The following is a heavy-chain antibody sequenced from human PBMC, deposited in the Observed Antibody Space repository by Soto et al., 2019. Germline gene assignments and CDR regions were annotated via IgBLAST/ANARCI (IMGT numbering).Heavy chain of an antibody. D-gene: IGHD6-19*01. CDR3: ARGRGIAVAGTKGPFDY. CDR2: INHSGST. V-gene: IGHV4-34*01. J-gene: IGHJ4*02. Sequence: SETLSLTCAVYGGSFSGYYWSWIRQPPGKGLEWIGEINHSGSTNYNPSLKSRVTISVETSKNQFSLKLSSVTAADTAVYYCARGRGIAVAGTKGPFDYWGQGTLVTVSS. CDR1: GGSFSGYY.